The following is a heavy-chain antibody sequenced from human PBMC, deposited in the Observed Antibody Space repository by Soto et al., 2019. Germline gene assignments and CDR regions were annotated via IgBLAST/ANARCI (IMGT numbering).Heavy chain of an antibody. D-gene: IGHD6-19*01. J-gene: IGHJ4*02. CDR3: ASQYTSGWPPIDS. CDR2: IKQDGGEE. CDR1: GFTFSSYW. Sequence: PGGSLRLSCAASGFTFSSYWMTWVRQAPGKGLEWVANIKQDGGEEYYVDSVKGRFTISRDNAKNSLYLQMNSLRVEDTAVYYCASQYTSGWPPIDSWGQGVLVTVSS. V-gene: IGHV3-7*01.